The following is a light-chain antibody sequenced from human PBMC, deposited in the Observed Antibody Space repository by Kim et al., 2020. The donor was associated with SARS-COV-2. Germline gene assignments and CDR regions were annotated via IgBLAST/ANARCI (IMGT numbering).Light chain of an antibody. Sequence: VAVARGQAVRVTCHGDSLRGRYASWYRQKPGQAPVLVIYGKNNRPSGIPARFSGSTSGNTASLTITGAQAEDEADYYCNCRDSNHWVFGGGTKLTVL. CDR2: GKN. CDR1: SLRGRY. J-gene: IGLJ3*02. V-gene: IGLV3-19*01. CDR3: NCRDSNHWV.